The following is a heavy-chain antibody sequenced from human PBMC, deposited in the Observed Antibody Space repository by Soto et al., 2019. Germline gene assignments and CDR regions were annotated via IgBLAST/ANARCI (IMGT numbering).Heavy chain of an antibody. CDR3: ARLLGMSQIDP. D-gene: IGHD1-26*01. CDR2: IYYSGST. CDR1: GGSISSHY. V-gene: IGHV4-59*11. Sequence: QVQLQESGPGLVKPSETLSLTCTVSGGSISSHYWSWIRQPPGKGLEWIGYIYYSGSTNYNPSLKSRVTISVDTSKNQFSLKLTSVTAADTAVYYCARLLGMSQIDPWGQGTLVTVS. J-gene: IGHJ5*02.